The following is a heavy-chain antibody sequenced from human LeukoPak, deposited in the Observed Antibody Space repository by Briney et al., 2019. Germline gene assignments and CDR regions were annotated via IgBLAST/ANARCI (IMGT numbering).Heavy chain of an antibody. Sequence: GGSLRLSCAASGFTFSSYAMSWVRQAPGKGLEWVSAISGSGGSIYYADSVKGRFTIPRDNSKNTLYLQMNSLRAEDTAVYYCAKGRYSYGFVDYWGQGTLVTVSS. CDR3: AKGRYSYGFVDY. J-gene: IGHJ4*02. D-gene: IGHD5-18*01. CDR2: ISGSGGSI. CDR1: GFTFSSYA. V-gene: IGHV3-23*01.